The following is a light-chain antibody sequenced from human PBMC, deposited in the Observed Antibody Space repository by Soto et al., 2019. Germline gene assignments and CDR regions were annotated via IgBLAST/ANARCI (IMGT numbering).Light chain of an antibody. V-gene: IGKV3-20*01. CDR2: GAS. CDR3: QQYGSSPPGLT. J-gene: IGKJ4*01. CDR1: QSVSSSY. Sequence: EIVLTQSPGILSLSPGERATLSCRASQSVSSSYLAWYQQKPGQAPRLLIYGASSRATDIPDRFSGSGSGTDFTLTISRLEPEDFAVYYCQQYGSSPPGLTFGGGTKVEIK.